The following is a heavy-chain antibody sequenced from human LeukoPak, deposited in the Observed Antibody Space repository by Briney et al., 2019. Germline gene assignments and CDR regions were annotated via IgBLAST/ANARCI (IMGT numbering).Heavy chain of an antibody. J-gene: IGHJ4*02. Sequence: NPSETLSLTCTVSGYSISSGYYWGWIRQPPGKGLEWIGSIYHSGSTYYNPSLKSRVTISVDTSKNQFSLKLSSVTAADTAVYYCARDQSYDSSGTFDYWGQGTLVTVSS. CDR2: IYHSGST. CDR3: ARDQSYDSSGTFDY. V-gene: IGHV4-38-2*02. CDR1: GYSISSGYY. D-gene: IGHD3-22*01.